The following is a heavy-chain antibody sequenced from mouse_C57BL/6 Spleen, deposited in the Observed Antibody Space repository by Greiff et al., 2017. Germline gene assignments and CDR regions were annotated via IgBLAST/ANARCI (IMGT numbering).Heavy chain of an antibody. J-gene: IGHJ3*01. CDR2: IDPENGDT. CDR3: TTWGYGNYAFAY. D-gene: IGHD2-10*02. CDR1: GFNIKDDY. Sequence: VQLKQSGAELVRPGASVKLSCTASGFNIKDDYMHWVKQRPEQGLEWIGWIDPENGDTEYASKFQGKAPITADTSSNTAYLQLSSLTSEDTAVYYCTTWGYGNYAFAYWGKGTLVTVSA. V-gene: IGHV14-4*01.